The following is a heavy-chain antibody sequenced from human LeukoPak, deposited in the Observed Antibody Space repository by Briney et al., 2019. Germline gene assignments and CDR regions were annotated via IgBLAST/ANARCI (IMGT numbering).Heavy chain of an antibody. J-gene: IGHJ6*02. CDR3: ARDNGAIRAYYYHGMDV. CDR2: IYHSGSN. CDR1: GGSISSRNW. Sequence: PSETLSLTCALSGGSISSRNWWSWVRQPPGKGLEWIGEIYHSGSNNYNPSLKSRVTISVDKSKNQLSLRLTSVTAADTAVYYCARDNGAIRAYYYHGMDVWGQGTTVTVSS. V-gene: IGHV4-4*02. D-gene: IGHD2-8*01.